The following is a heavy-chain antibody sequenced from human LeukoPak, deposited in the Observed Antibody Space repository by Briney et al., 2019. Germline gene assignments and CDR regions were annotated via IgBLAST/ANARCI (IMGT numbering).Heavy chain of an antibody. CDR1: GGSISSSSYY. CDR2: IYYSGST. Sequence: AETLSLTCTVSGGSISSSSYYWGWIRQPPGKGLEWIGSIYYSGSTYYNPSLKSRVTISVDTSKNQFSLKLSSVTAADTAVYYCASRQYCSGGSCYGLGDAFDIWGQGTMVTVSS. CDR3: ASRQYCSGGSCYGLGDAFDI. J-gene: IGHJ3*02. V-gene: IGHV4-39*07. D-gene: IGHD2-15*01.